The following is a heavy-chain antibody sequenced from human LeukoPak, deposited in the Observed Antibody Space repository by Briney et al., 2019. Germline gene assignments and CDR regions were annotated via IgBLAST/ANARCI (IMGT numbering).Heavy chain of an antibody. CDR2: ISSSGSTI. D-gene: IGHD2-15*01. CDR3: ARDDGGCSGGSCYTHNWFDP. J-gene: IGHJ5*02. Sequence: GGSPRLSCAASGFTFSDYYMSWIRQAPGKGLEWVSYISSSGSTIYYADSVKGRFTISRDNAKSSLYLQMNSLRAEDTAVYYCARDDGGCSGGSCYTHNWFDPWGQGTLVTVSS. CDR1: GFTFSDYY. V-gene: IGHV3-11*01.